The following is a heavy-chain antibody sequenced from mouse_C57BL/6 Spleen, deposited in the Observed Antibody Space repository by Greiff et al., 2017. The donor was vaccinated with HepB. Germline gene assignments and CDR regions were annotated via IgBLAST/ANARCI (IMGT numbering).Heavy chain of an antibody. CDR2: ISSGSSTI. J-gene: IGHJ4*01. D-gene: IGHD2-3*01. CDR1: GFTFSDYG. Sequence: EVKLVESGGGLVKPGGSLKLSCAASGFTFSDYGMHWVRQAPEKGLEWVAYISSGSSTIYYADTVKGRFTISRDNAKNTLFLQMTSLRSEDTAMYYCARWLLNYYAMDYWGQGTSVTVSS. CDR3: ARWLLNYYAMDY. V-gene: IGHV5-17*01.